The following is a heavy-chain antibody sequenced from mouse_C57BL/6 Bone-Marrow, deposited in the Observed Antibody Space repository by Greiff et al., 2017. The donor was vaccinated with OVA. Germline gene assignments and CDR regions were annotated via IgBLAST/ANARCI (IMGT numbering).Heavy chain of an antibody. CDR1: GYTFTSYW. Sequence: QVQLQQPGAELVRPGSSVKLSCKASGYTFTSYWMHWVKQRPIQGLEWIDNIDPSDSETHYNQKFKDKATLTVDKSSSTAYMQLSSLTSEDSAVYYCARRSSDYDLDLAWFAYWGQGTLVTVSA. D-gene: IGHD2-4*01. CDR2: IDPSDSET. V-gene: IGHV1-52*01. CDR3: ARRSSDYDLDLAWFAY. J-gene: IGHJ3*01.